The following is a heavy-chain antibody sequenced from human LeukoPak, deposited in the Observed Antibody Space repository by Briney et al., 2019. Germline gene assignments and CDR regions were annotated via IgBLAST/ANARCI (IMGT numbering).Heavy chain of an antibody. D-gene: IGHD3-22*01. CDR1: GGSISSSSYY. V-gene: IGHV4-39*01. Sequence: SETLSLTCTVSGGSISSSSYYWGWIRQPPGKGLEWIGSIYYSGSTYYNPSLKSRVTISVDTSKNQFSLKLSSVTAADTAVYYCARHPTYDSSGRHYWGQGTLVTVSS. CDR3: ARHPTYDSSGRHY. J-gene: IGHJ4*02. CDR2: IYYSGST.